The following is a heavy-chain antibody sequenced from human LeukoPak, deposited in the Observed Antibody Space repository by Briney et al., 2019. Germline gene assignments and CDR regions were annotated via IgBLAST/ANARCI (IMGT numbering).Heavy chain of an antibody. Sequence: ASVKASCKASGYTFTDYYMLWVRQAPGHGPEWMGWIHPNRGGTNYAQSFQGRVTMTRDTSISTAYMELSRLRSDDTAVYYCARDGRAFDFDYWGQGTLGTVSS. CDR1: GYTFTDYY. CDR3: ARDGRAFDFDY. CDR2: IHPNRGGT. J-gene: IGHJ4*02. V-gene: IGHV1-2*02.